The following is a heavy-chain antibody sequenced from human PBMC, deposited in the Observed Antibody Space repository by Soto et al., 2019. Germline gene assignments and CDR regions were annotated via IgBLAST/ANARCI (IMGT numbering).Heavy chain of an antibody. V-gene: IGHV3-23*01. Sequence: GGSLRLSCAASGFTFSSYAMSWVRQAPGKGLEWVSAISGSGGSTYYADAVKGRFTISRDNSKNTLYLQMNSLRAEDTAVYYCAKDQLYYYGSGNKTQFDPWGQGTLVTVSS. CDR3: AKDQLYYYGSGNKTQFDP. J-gene: IGHJ5*02. D-gene: IGHD3-10*01. CDR2: ISGSGGST. CDR1: GFTFSSYA.